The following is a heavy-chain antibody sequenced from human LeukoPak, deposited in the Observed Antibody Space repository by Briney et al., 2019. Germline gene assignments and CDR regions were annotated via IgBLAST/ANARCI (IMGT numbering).Heavy chain of an antibody. CDR3: ARGPTVDYDVLLGYYRFDY. CDR2: INHSGST. D-gene: IGHD3-9*01. Sequence: SETLSLTCTVSSGSISSASYYWGWIRQPPGEGLEWIGEINHSGSTNYTPSLKSRVTISVDTSKNQFSLKLTSVTAAGTAVYYCARGPTVDYDVLLGYYRFDYWGQGTLVTVSS. V-gene: IGHV4-39*07. J-gene: IGHJ4*02. CDR1: SGSISSASYY.